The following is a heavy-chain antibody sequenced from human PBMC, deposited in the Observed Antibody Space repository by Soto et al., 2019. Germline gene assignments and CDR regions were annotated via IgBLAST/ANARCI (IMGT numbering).Heavy chain of an antibody. CDR3: ARATGTLRSRNCDY. Sequence: SETLSLTCSVSPGSISTVGHYWTWIRPPPGKGLEWIGSIYHTGSTYYSKSLRSRLTMSVDTSKSQFSLRLSSVTAADTAVYYCARATGTLRSRNCDYWGQGSLVTV. CDR1: PGSISTVGHY. D-gene: IGHD1-1*01. J-gene: IGHJ4*02. V-gene: IGHV4-31*03. CDR2: IYHTGST.